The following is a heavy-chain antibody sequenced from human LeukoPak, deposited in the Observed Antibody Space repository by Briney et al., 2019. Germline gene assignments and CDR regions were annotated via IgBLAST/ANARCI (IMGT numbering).Heavy chain of an antibody. CDR2: IYTSGST. J-gene: IGHJ4*02. Sequence: SETLSLTCTVSGGSISSYYWTWIRQPAGKGLEWIGRIYTSGSTNYNPSLKSRVTISVDTSKNQFSLKLSSVTAADTAVYYCARQGYNYAFDYWGQGTLVTVSS. CDR3: ARQGYNYAFDY. D-gene: IGHD5-24*01. CDR1: GGSISSYY. V-gene: IGHV4-4*07.